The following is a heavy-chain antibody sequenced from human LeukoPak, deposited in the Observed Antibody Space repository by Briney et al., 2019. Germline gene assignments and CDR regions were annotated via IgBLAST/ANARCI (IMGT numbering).Heavy chain of an antibody. CDR3: ARAAAHDY. J-gene: IGHJ4*02. CDR1: GYTFTSYD. D-gene: IGHD6-13*01. Sequence: ASVKVSCKASGYTFTSYDINWVRQATGQGLGWMGWMNPNSGNTGYAQKFQGRVPMTRNTSISTAYMELGSLRSEDTAVYCCARAAAHDYWGQGTLVTVSS. CDR2: MNPNSGNT. V-gene: IGHV1-8*01.